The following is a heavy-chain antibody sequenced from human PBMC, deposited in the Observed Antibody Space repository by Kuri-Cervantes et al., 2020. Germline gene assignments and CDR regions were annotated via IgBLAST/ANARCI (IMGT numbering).Heavy chain of an antibody. Sequence: GESLKISCAASGFTFSSYAMHWVRQAPGKGLEWVSAISGSGGSTYYADSVKGRFTISRDNSKNTLYLQMNSLRAEDTAVYYCAGGEMATIMDWYFDLWGRGTLVTVSS. CDR1: GFTFSSYA. J-gene: IGHJ2*01. CDR3: AGGEMATIMDWYFDL. V-gene: IGHV3-23*01. CDR2: ISGSGGST. D-gene: IGHD5-24*01.